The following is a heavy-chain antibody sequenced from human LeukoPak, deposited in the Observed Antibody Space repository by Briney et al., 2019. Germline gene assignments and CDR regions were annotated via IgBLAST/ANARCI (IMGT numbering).Heavy chain of an antibody. J-gene: IGHJ4*02. CDR3: AREVDYVFDF. Sequence: GGSLRLSCAASGFTFSSYAMSWVRQAPGKGLEWVSVISGSGGSTYYADSVKGRFTISRDNAKNSLYLQMSSLRAEDTAVYYCAREVDYVFDFRGQGTLVTVSS. CDR2: ISGSGGST. V-gene: IGHV3-23*01. D-gene: IGHD4-17*01. CDR1: GFTFSSYA.